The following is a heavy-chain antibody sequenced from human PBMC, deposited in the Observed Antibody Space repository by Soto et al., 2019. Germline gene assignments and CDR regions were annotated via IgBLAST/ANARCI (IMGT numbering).Heavy chain of an antibody. V-gene: IGHV1-18*04. J-gene: IGHJ4*02. D-gene: IGHD1-7*01. Sequence: VASVKVSCKTSGYTFTNTGVIWVRQAPGQGLEWMGWISAKSGDTNYAPNLQGRVTMTTDTSTTTAYMELRSLTSDDTAVYYCARAGASNWNYISSSSWGQGTLVTSPQ. CDR1: GYTFTNTG. CDR3: ARAGASNWNYISSSS. CDR2: ISAKSGDT.